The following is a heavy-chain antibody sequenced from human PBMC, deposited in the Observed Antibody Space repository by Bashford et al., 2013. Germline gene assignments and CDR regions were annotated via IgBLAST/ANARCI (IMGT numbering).Heavy chain of an antibody. CDR2: INPNPNSGGT. V-gene: IGHV1-2*02. Sequence: ASVKVSCKASGYTFSDYYLHWVRQAPGQGLEWMGWINPNPNSGGTNYAQKFQGRVTMTRDTSISTAYMELSSLRSDDTAVYFCARDGPVVGVWNAFDVWGQGQWSPSPQ. CDR3: ARDGPVVGVWNAFDV. J-gene: IGHJ3*01. D-gene: IGHD1-26*01. CDR1: GYTFSDYY.